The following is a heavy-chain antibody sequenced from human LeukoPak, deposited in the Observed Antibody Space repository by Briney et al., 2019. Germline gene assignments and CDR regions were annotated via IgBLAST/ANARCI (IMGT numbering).Heavy chain of an antibody. V-gene: IGHV3-23*01. Sequence: GGSLRLSCAASGFSVISSAMSWVRQAPGKGLEWVSAISGSGGSTYYADSVKGRFTISRDNSKNTLYLQMNSLRAEDTAVYYCAAGPWELLDYWGQGTLVTVSS. CDR1: GFSVISSA. J-gene: IGHJ4*02. CDR3: AAGPWELLDY. CDR2: ISGSGGST. D-gene: IGHD1-26*01.